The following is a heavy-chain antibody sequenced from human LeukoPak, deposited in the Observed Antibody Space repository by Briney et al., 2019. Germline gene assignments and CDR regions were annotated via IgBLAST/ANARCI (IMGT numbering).Heavy chain of an antibody. Sequence: GGSLRLSCAASGFTVSSTYMSWVRQAPGKGLEWVANIKQDGSEKYYVDSVKGRFTISRDNAKNSLYLQMNSLRAEDTAVYYCAILFATPYYFDYWGQGTLVTVSS. CDR3: AILFATPYYFDY. D-gene: IGHD1-26*01. J-gene: IGHJ4*02. CDR2: IKQDGSEK. CDR1: GFTVSSTY. V-gene: IGHV3-7*05.